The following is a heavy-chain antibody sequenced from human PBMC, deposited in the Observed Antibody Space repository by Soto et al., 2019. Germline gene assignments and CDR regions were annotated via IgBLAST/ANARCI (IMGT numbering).Heavy chain of an antibody. CDR3: AKDSTYYDFWSAYSY. CDR1: GCTFNSYA. V-gene: IGHV3-23*01. Sequence: VGSLNHSWAASGCTFNSYAMSWVRQAPGKGLEWVSAISGSGGGTYYADSVKGRFTISRDNSKNTLYLQMNSLRAEDTAVYYCAKDSTYYDFWSAYSYWGQGTLVTVSS. D-gene: IGHD3-3*01. J-gene: IGHJ4*02. CDR2: ISGSGGGT.